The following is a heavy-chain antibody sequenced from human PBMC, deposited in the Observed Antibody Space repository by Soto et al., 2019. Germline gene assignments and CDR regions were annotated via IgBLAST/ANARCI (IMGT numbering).Heavy chain of an antibody. J-gene: IGHJ6*02. Sequence: QVQLVQSGAEVKKPGASVKVSCKASGYTFTSYDINWVRQATGQGIEWMGWMNPNSGNTGYAQKFQGRVTMTRNTSISTAYMELSRLRSADTAVYYCARARDYYYGMAVWGQGPTVTVSS. V-gene: IGHV1-8*01. CDR1: GYTFTSYD. CDR3: ARARDYYYGMAV. CDR2: MNPNSGNT.